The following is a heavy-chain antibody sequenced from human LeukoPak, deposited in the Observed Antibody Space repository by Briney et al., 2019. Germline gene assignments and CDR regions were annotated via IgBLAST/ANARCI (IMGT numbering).Heavy chain of an antibody. CDR1: GYTFTSYD. CDR2: MNPNSGNT. V-gene: IGHV1-8*03. Sequence: PLASVKVSCKASGYTFTSYDINWVRQATGQGLEWMGWMNPNSGNTGYAQKFQGRVTITRDTSISTAYMELSSLRSEDTAVYYCARAGGSGYDPYYFDYWGQGTLVTVSS. CDR3: ARAGGSGYDPYYFDY. J-gene: IGHJ4*02. D-gene: IGHD5-12*01.